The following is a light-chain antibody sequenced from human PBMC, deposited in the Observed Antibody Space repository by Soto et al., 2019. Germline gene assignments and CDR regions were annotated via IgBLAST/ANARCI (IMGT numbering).Light chain of an antibody. V-gene: IGKV1-5*03. CDR3: QHYNSYSEA. J-gene: IGKJ1*01. Sequence: DIQMTQYPSTLSGSVGDRVTITCRASQTISSWLAWYQQKPGKAPKLLIYKASTLKSGVPSRFSGSGYGTEFNLTISSLQPDDFATYYCQHYNSYSEAFGQGTKVDIK. CDR1: QTISSW. CDR2: KAS.